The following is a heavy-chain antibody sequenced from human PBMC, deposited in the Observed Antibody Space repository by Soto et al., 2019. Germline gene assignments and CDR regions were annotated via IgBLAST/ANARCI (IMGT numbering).Heavy chain of an antibody. D-gene: IGHD2-15*01. CDR1: GGSISSYY. CDR2: IYYSGST. J-gene: IGHJ1*01. CDR3: ARHESGVVVAATPYFQH. V-gene: IGHV4-59*08. Sequence: SETLSLTCTVSGGSISSYYWSWIRQPPGKGLEWIGYIYYSGSTNYNPSLKSRVTISVDTSKNQFSLKLSSVTAADTAVYYCARHESGVVVAATPYFQHWGQGTLVTVSS.